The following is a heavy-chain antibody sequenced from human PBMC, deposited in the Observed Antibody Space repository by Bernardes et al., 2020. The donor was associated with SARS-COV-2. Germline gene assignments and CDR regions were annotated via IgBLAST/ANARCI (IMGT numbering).Heavy chain of an antibody. Sequence: GGSLRPSSAASGFSLSSYGITWVRQAPGTGLVWVSRINSAGSSTSYAASVKGRFTISRDNAKTTLYLQMNSLRAADTAVYYCTSTYCGGDCPTGYWGQGTLVTVSS. J-gene: IGHJ4*02. CDR3: TSTYCGGDCPTGY. CDR1: GFSLSSYG. CDR2: INSAGSST. V-gene: IGHV3-74*01. D-gene: IGHD2-21*02.